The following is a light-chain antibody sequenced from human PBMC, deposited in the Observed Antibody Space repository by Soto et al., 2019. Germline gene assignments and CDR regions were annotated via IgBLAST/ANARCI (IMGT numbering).Light chain of an antibody. CDR2: KAS. J-gene: IGKJ1*01. Sequence: DIQMTQSPSTLSASVGDRVTITCRASQSISSWLAWYQQKPGKAPKLLIYKASSLESGVPSRFSGSGSGTEFTLTISSLQPDDFATYYCHQYNNYPLTFGQGTKVEIK. CDR3: HQYNNYPLT. CDR1: QSISSW. V-gene: IGKV1-5*03.